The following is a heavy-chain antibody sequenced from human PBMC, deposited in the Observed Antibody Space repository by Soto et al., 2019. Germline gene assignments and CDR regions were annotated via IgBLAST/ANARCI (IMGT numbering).Heavy chain of an antibody. CDR3: ASWAHSGYDWGRYYYYMDV. J-gene: IGHJ6*03. CDR1: GGSISSYY. Sequence: ASETLSLTCTVSGGSISSYYWSWIRQPPGKGLEWIGYIYYSGSTNYNPSLKSRVTISVDTSKNQFSLKLSSVTAADTAVYYCASWAHSGYDWGRYYYYMDVWGKGTTVTVSS. D-gene: IGHD5-12*01. CDR2: IYYSGST. V-gene: IGHV4-59*08.